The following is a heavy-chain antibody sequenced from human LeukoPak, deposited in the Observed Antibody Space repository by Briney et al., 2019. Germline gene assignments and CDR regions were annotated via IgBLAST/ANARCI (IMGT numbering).Heavy chain of an antibody. Sequence: ASVKVSCKASGYTFDIYGIAWVRQAPGQGLEWMGWIATYNGKTDYAQNLQGRVTMTTDLSTGTAYMKLRSLRSDDTAVYYCARVYNSYYYYMDVWGKGTPVTVSS. J-gene: IGHJ6*03. CDR2: IATYNGKT. CDR1: GYTFDIYG. D-gene: IGHD1-14*01. CDR3: ARVYNSYYYYMDV. V-gene: IGHV1-18*01.